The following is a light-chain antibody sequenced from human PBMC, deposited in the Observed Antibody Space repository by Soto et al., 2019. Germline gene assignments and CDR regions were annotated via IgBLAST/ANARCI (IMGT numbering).Light chain of an antibody. CDR3: QQSYSSRRT. Sequence: DIQMTQSPSSLSASVGDRVTITCRASQSVRTLLNWYQQKPGKAPKLLIQGASSLRSGVPSRFSGSGAGTDFTLTISSLQPDDFATYYCQQSYSSRRTFGQGTQVEVK. CDR2: GAS. CDR1: QSVRTL. V-gene: IGKV1-39*01. J-gene: IGKJ1*01.